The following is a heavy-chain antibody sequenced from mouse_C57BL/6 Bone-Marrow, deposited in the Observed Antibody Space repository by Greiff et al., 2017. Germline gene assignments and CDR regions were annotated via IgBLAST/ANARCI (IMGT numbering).Heavy chain of an antibody. V-gene: IGHV1-58*01. CDR1: GYTFTSYG. CDR2: IYLGNGYT. Sequence: VQLQQSGAELVRPGSSVKMSCKTSGYTFTSYGINWVKQRPGQGLEWIGYIYLGNGYTEYNEKFKGKATLTSDTSSSTAYMQLSSLTSEDSAIYFGAGFITTVVGFDYWGQGTTLTVSS. J-gene: IGHJ2*01. CDR3: AGFITTVVGFDY. D-gene: IGHD1-1*01.